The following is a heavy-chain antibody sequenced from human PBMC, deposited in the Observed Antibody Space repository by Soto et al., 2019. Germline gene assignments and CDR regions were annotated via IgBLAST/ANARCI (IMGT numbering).Heavy chain of an antibody. Sequence: PGGSLRLSCAASGFTFSSYDMHWVRQATGKGLEWVSAIGTAGDTYYPGSVKGRFTISRENAKNSFYLQMNSLRAEDTAVYYCAREIRNKIFGGGMDVWGQGTTVTAP. J-gene: IGHJ6*02. CDR2: IGTAGDT. CDR1: GFTFSSYD. V-gene: IGHV3-13*01. D-gene: IGHD3-3*01. CDR3: AREIRNKIFGGGMDV.